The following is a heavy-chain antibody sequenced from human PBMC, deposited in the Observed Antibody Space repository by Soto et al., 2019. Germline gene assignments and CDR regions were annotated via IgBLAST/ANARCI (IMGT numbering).Heavy chain of an antibody. CDR2: ISGSGGRT. D-gene: IGHD6-13*01. V-gene: IGHV3-23*01. CDR1: GFTFSSYA. CDR3: AKSANPYSSSCYAFDI. Sequence: GGSLRLSCAVYGFTFSSYAMSWVRQAPGKGLEWVSAISGSGGRTYYADSVKGSFTISRDNSKNTLYLQMNSLRAEDTAIYYFAKSANPYSSSCYAFDIWGQGTMVTVSS. J-gene: IGHJ3*02.